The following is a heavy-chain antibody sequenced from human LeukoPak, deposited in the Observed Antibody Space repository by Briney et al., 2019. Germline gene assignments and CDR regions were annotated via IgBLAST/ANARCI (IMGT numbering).Heavy chain of an antibody. J-gene: IGHJ6*02. CDR2: ISSTGRTE. CDR1: GFTFSNYE. CDR3: AKYGDYRYLYGMDV. Sequence: GGSLRLSCVASGFTFSNYEMNWVRQDPGKGPEWDSYISSTGRTENYADSVKGRFTISRDNAKNSLYLQMNNLRAEDTAVYYCAKYGDYRYLYGMDVWGQGTTVTVSS. V-gene: IGHV3-48*03. D-gene: IGHD4-17*01.